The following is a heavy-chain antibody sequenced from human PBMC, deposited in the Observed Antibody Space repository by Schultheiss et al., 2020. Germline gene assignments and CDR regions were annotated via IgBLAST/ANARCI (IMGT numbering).Heavy chain of an antibody. CDR3: ARDYGYVWGSYEGADVCAFDI. V-gene: IGHV6-1*01. CDR1: GDSVPSYSAA. D-gene: IGHD3-16*01. J-gene: IGHJ3*02. CDR2: TYYRSKWYN. Sequence: SESLPLTFAISGDSVPSYSAAWNWIWQSPSRGLEWLGRTYYRSKWYNDYAVSVKSRITINPDTSKNQFSLQLNSVTPEDTAVYYCARDYGYVWGSYEGADVCAFDIWGQGTMVTVSS.